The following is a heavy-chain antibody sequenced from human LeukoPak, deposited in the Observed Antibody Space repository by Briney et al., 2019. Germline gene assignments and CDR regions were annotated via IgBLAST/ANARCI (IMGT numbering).Heavy chain of an antibody. J-gene: IGHJ3*02. V-gene: IGHV1-18*01. CDR3: AREGEYDILTGYPAAFDI. D-gene: IGHD3-9*01. Sequence: ASVKVSCKAFGYTFTSYGISWVRQAPGQGLEWMGWISAYNGNTNYAQKLQGRVTMTTDTSTSTAYMELRSLRSDDTAVYYCAREGEYDILTGYPAAFDIWGQGTMVTVSS. CDR2: ISAYNGNT. CDR1: GYTFTSYG.